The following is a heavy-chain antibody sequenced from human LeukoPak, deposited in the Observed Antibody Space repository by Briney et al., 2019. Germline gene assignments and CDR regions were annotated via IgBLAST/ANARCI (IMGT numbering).Heavy chain of an antibody. CDR1: GFTFSSYS. J-gene: IGHJ4*02. Sequence: GGSLRLSCAASGFTFSSYSMNWVRQAPGKGLEWVSSISSSSSYIYYADSVKGRFTISRDNAKNSLYLQMNSLRAEDTAVYYCARDSRYYDILTGYNPLSDYWGQGTLVTVSS. D-gene: IGHD3-9*01. V-gene: IGHV3-21*01. CDR3: ARDSRYYDILTGYNPLSDY. CDR2: ISSSSSYI.